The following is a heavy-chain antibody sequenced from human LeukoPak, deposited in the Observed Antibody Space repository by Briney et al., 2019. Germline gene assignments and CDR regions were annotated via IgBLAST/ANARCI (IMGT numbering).Heavy chain of an antibody. CDR3: ARERAGYYDSSGYYTIDY. J-gene: IGHJ4*02. CDR1: GGSFSGYY. CDR2: INHSGST. D-gene: IGHD3-22*01. V-gene: IGHV4-34*01. Sequence: PSETLSLTCAVYGGSFSGYYWSWIRQPPGKGLEWIGEINHSGSTNYNPSLKSRVTISVDTSKNQFSLKLSSVTAADTAVYYCARERAGYYDSSGYYTIDYWGQGTLVTVSS.